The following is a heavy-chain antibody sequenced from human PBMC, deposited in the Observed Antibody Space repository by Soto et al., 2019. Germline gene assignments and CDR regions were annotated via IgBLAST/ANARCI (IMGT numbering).Heavy chain of an antibody. V-gene: IGHV4-34*01. Sequence: PSETLSLTCAVYGGSSSGWYWTWIRQSPVKGLEWIGEISSGSTNYNPSLKSRVTILADMSKNQFSLKLTSVTAADTAIYYCARGPYSRAVGATNPSNWGQGTQVTVSS. D-gene: IGHD1-26*01. J-gene: IGHJ4*02. CDR1: GGSSSGWY. CDR3: ARGPYSRAVGATNPSN. CDR2: ISSGST.